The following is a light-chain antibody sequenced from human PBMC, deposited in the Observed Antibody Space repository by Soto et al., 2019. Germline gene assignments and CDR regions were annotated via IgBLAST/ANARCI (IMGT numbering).Light chain of an antibody. CDR1: QSIGSN. CDR3: QQYNNWSPPIT. Sequence: EIIVTQSPATLSVSPGERATLSCRASQSIGSNLAWYQHKPGQAPRLLIYGASTRATDIPARFSCSGSGTDFTLTISSLQSEDVAVYYCQQYNNWSPPITFGQGTRLEIK. CDR2: GAS. V-gene: IGKV3-15*01. J-gene: IGKJ5*01.